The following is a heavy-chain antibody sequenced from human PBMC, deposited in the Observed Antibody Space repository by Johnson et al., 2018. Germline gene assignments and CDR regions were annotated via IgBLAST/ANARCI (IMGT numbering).Heavy chain of an antibody. V-gene: IGHV4-39*01. CDR1: GGSISGTTDF. CDR2: VPHSGSN. D-gene: IGHD6-19*01. Sequence: QVQLQESGPGLVKXSETLSLRCTVSGGSISGTTDFWGWIRQPPGKGLEWIGTVPHSGSNYYNPSRKRRVIISVETSRNQFSLRLSSVTAADTAVYYCARGEYSSGCFDYWDQGTLVTVSS. CDR3: ARGEYSSGCFDY. J-gene: IGHJ4*02.